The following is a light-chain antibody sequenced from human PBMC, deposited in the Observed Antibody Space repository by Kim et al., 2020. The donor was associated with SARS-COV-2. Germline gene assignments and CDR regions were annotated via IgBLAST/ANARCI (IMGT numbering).Light chain of an antibody. J-gene: IGKJ1*01. CDR1: QNIDGY. Sequence: ASVGEGVTITCRASQNIDGYLNWYRQSPESAPDLLSFGASTLHSGVPSRFSASGSGTEFTLTITSLQPEDFATYFCQQSYTTPWTFGQGTKVDIK. CDR3: QQSYTTPWT. V-gene: IGKV1-39*01. CDR2: GAS.